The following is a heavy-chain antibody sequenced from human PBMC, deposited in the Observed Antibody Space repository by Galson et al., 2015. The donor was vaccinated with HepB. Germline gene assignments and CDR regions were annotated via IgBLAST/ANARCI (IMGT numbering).Heavy chain of an antibody. CDR3: ARDHYDSLTGYPRDAFDI. V-gene: IGHV1-3*01. CDR2: INAGNGNT. CDR1: GYTFTSYA. D-gene: IGHD3-9*01. Sequence: SVKVSCKASGYTFTSYAMHWVRQAPGQRLEWMGWINAGNGNTKYSQKFQGRVTITRDTSASTAYMELSSLRSEDTAVYYCARDHYDSLTGYPRDAFDIWGQGTMVTVSS. J-gene: IGHJ3*02.